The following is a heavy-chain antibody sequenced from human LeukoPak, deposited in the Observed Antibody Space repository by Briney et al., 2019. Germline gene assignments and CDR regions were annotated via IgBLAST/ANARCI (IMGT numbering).Heavy chain of an antibody. J-gene: IGHJ5*02. V-gene: IGHV4-59*01. CDR2: IYSSGTT. CDR1: GGSMTSYY. D-gene: IGHD3-3*01. CDR3: AMNWFGGYAWFDP. Sequence: SETLSLTCTVSGGSMTSYYWSWIRQPPGKELEWIGHIYSSGTTKYNPSLKSRVTISVDRSKKQVSLKVASVTAADTAVYYCAMNWFGGYAWFDPWGQGTLVTVSS.